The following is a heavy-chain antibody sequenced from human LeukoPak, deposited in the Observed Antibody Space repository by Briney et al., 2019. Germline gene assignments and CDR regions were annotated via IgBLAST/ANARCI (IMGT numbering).Heavy chain of an antibody. CDR3: ARDHDSSGFY. Sequence: PGGSLRLSCAASGFIFSNYAMSWVRQAPGKGLEWVAVIWYDGSNKYYADSVKGRFTISRDNSKNTLYLQMNSLRAEDTAVYYCARDHDSSGFYWGQGTLVTVSS. CDR1: GFIFSNYA. J-gene: IGHJ4*02. V-gene: IGHV3-33*08. CDR2: IWYDGSNK. D-gene: IGHD6-19*01.